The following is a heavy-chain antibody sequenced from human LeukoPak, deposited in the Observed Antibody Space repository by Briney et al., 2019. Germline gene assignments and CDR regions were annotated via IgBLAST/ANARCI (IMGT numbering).Heavy chain of an antibody. D-gene: IGHD3-22*01. CDR2: TNPNSGNT. Sequence: ASVKVSCKASGYTFTSYDINWVRQATGQGLEWMGWTNPNSGNTGYAQKFQGRVTMTRSTSISTAFMELSSLRSEDTAVYYCARAYYDSSGYLFDSWGQGTLVTVSS. CDR1: GYTFTSYD. V-gene: IGHV1-8*01. J-gene: IGHJ4*02. CDR3: ARAYYDSSGYLFDS.